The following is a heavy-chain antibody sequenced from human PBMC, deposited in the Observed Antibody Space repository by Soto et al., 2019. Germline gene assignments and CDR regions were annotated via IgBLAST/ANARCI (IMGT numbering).Heavy chain of an antibody. CDR1: GFTFSSYD. Sequence: EVQLLESGGGMVQPGGSLRLSCAASGFTFSSYDMAWVRQAPGKGLEWVSTISGSGGTTYYADCVKGRLTISRDNSKNTLFLHMNSLRAEDTAVYYCAKDVQWLTSFDYWGQGTLVTVSS. CDR2: ISGSGGTT. D-gene: IGHD6-19*01. CDR3: AKDVQWLTSFDY. J-gene: IGHJ4*02. V-gene: IGHV3-23*01.